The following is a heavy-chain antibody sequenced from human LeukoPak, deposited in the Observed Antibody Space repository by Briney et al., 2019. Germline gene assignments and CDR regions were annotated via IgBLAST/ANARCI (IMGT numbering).Heavy chain of an antibody. V-gene: IGHV4-34*01. J-gene: IGHJ6*03. CDR3: PRGDAGATTTGYYYFYMDV. Sequence: SETLSLTCAVYGGSFSGYYWSWIRQPPGKGLEWIGEINHSGSTNYNPSLKSRVTISVDTSKNQFSLKLSSVTAADTAVYYCPRGDAGATTTGYYYFYMDVWAKGTTVTVSS. CDR1: GGSFSGYY. D-gene: IGHD1-26*01. CDR2: INHSGST.